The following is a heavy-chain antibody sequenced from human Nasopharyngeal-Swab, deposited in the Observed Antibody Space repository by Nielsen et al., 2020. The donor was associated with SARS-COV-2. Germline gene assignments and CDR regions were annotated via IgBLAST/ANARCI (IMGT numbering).Heavy chain of an antibody. J-gene: IGHJ4*02. D-gene: IGHD3-9*01. CDR1: GGSISSSSYY. CDR2: IYYSGST. CDR3: ARDSPSTLTGYYHFDY. V-gene: IGHV4-39*07. Sequence: SETLSLTCTVSGGSISSSSYYWGWIRQPPGKGLEWIGSIYYSGSTYYNPSLKSRVTISVDTSKNQFSLKLSSVTAADTAVYYCARDSPSTLTGYYHFDYWGQGTLVTVSS.